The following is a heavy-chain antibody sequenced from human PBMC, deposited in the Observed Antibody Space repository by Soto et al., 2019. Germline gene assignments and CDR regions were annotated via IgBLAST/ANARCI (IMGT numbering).Heavy chain of an antibody. CDR1: GGTFSSYT. Sequence: ASVKVSCKASGGTFSSYTISWVRQAPGQGLEWMGRIIPILGIANYAQKFQGRVTITADKSTSTAYMELSSLRSEDTAVYYCARPRYCSGGSCFDGLGYWGQGTLVTVSS. D-gene: IGHD2-15*01. CDR3: ARPRYCSGGSCFDGLGY. CDR2: IIPILGIA. V-gene: IGHV1-69*02. J-gene: IGHJ4*02.